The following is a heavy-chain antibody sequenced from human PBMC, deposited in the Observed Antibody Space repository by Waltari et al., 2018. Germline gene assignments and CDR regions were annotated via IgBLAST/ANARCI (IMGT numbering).Heavy chain of an antibody. CDR2: ISGGGGST. CDR3: AKGVVIADRFDY. D-gene: IGHD2-21*01. J-gene: IGHJ3*01. CDR1: GFTFSSYA. Sequence: EVQLVESGGGLVQPGGSLRLSCAASGFTFSSYAMSWVRQAPGKGLEWVTAISGGGGSTYYADSVKGRFTNSRDNSKNTLYLQMNSLRAEDTAVYYCAKGVVIADRFDYWGQGTMVTVSS. V-gene: IGHV3-23*04.